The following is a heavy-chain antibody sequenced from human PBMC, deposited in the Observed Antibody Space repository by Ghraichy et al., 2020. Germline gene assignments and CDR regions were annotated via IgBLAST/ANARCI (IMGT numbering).Heavy chain of an antibody. Sequence: GSLRLSCTVSGGSIVTSSYYWAWIRQPPGKGLEWLGSIYYTGSTFYNASLKSRVSLSVDTSKNHFSLTLSSVTAADTAIYYCASQGYYDSSGYSAFWSQGTLVTVSS. CDR3: ASQGYYDSSGYSAF. D-gene: IGHD3-22*01. CDR1: GGSIVTSSYY. V-gene: IGHV4-39*02. J-gene: IGHJ4*01. CDR2: IYYTGST.